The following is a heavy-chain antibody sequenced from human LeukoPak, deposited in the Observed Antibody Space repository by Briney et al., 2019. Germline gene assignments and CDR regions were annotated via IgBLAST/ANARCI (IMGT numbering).Heavy chain of an antibody. V-gene: IGHV4-4*07. D-gene: IGHD3-22*01. CDR3: ARLDYYDSSATEAFDI. J-gene: IGHJ3*02. Sequence: SETLSLTCTVSGDSISSYYWSWIRQPAGKGLEWIGRIYSSGSTNYNPSLKSRVTVSVDTSKNQFSLKLSSVTAADTAVYYCARLDYYDSSATEAFDIWGQGTMVTVSS. CDR2: IYSSGST. CDR1: GDSISSYY.